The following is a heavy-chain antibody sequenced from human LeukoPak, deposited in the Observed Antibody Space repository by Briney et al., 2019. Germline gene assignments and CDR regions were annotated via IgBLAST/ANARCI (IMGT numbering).Heavy chain of an antibody. V-gene: IGHV4-30-4*08. CDR2: MHYSGNT. J-gene: IGHJ5*02. Sequence: SETLSLTCTVSGGSISSGDYYWTWIRQPPEKGLEWIGYMHYSGNTYYNPSLKSRLTISVDTSKSQFSLKVSSVTAADTAVYYCARHLSGSSWFDPWGQGTLVTVSS. CDR3: ARHLSGSSWFDP. D-gene: IGHD1-26*01. CDR1: GGSISSGDYY.